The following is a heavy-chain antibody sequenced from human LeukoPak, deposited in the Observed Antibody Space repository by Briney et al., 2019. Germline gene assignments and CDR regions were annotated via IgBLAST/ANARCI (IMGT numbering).Heavy chain of an antibody. V-gene: IGHV3-9*01. D-gene: IGHD5-24*01. CDR1: GFTFDDYA. CDR3: AKDIAMAGLRYFDH. Sequence: GGSLRLSCAASGFTFDDYAMHWVRQAPGKGLEWVSGISWNSGSIGYADSVKGRFTTSRDNAKNSLYLQMNSLRAEDTALYYCAKDIAMAGLRYFDHWGQGTLVTVSS. J-gene: IGHJ4*02. CDR2: ISWNSGSI.